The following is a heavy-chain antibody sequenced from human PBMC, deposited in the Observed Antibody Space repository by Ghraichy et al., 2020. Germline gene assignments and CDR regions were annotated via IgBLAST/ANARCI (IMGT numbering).Heavy chain of an antibody. J-gene: IGHJ6*02. V-gene: IGHV1-24*01. CDR2: FAGADGAT. CDR1: GHTLRELS. Sequence: ASVKVSCKVAGHTLRELSFHWVRQAPGKGLEWMGSFAGADGATIFAQKFQGRVTMTADTPRDSVSMVLSRLRSDDTAMYYCAIALRWELRNGAGLDVWGQGTPVSVS. CDR3: AIALRWELRNGAGLDV. D-gene: IGHD1-26*01.